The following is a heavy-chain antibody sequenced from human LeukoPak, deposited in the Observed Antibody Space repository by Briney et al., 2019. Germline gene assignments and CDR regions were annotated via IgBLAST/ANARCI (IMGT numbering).Heavy chain of an antibody. V-gene: IGHV4-34*01. D-gene: IGHD3-9*01. Sequence: SETLSLTCAVYGGSFSGYYWSWIRQPPRKGLEWIGEVSHSGSTNYNPSLKSRVTISVDTSKNQFSLKLTSVTAADAALYYCARVLTGYSEGSIDYWGQGILVTVSS. CDR1: GGSFSGYY. J-gene: IGHJ4*02. CDR3: ARVLTGYSEGSIDY. CDR2: VSHSGST.